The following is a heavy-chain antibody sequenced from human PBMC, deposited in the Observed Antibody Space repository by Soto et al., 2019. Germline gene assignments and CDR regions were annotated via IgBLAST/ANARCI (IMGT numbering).Heavy chain of an antibody. J-gene: IGHJ4*02. CDR3: ARDPGQDEAMDY. V-gene: IGHV3-33*01. CDR1: GFAFSDIG. CDR2: IWHDGKNK. Sequence: QVQVVESGGGVVQPGRSLRLSCAASGFAFSDIGMHWVRQAPGKGLEWVAVIWHDGKNKDYADYAKGRFTISRDNSRNILYLEMNSLRVEDTAVYYCARDPGQDEAMDYWGQGTLVTVSS.